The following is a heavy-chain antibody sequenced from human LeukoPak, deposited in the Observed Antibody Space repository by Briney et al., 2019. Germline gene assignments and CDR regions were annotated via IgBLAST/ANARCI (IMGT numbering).Heavy chain of an antibody. V-gene: IGHV3-7*01. J-gene: IGHJ4*02. CDR2: IKQDGSEK. Sequence: GGSLRLSCAASGFTFSSYAMSWVRQAPGKGLEWVANIKQDGSEKYYVDSVKGRFTISRDNAKNSLYLQMNSLRAEDTAVYYCARGMATHDYSNYYFDYWGQGTLVTVSS. D-gene: IGHD4-11*01. CDR3: ARGMATHDYSNYYFDY. CDR1: GFTFSSYA.